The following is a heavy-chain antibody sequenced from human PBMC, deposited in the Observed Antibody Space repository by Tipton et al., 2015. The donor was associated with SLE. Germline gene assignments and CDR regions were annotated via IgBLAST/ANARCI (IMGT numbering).Heavy chain of an antibody. V-gene: IGHV4-59*08. CDR3: ARPSRGHGDYDN. CDR2: IYYSGNT. CDR1: GGPITSYY. D-gene: IGHD4-17*01. J-gene: IGHJ4*02. Sequence: TLSLTCNVSGGPITSYYWSWIRQPPGKGLEWIGYIYYSGNTNYNPFLESRVTISVDTTRGQFSLELSSVTASDTAVYYCARPSRGHGDYDNWGQGTQVTDSS.